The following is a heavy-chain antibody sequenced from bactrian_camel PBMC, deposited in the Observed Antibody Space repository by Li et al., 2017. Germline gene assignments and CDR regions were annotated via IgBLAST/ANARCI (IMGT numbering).Heavy chain of an antibody. CDR2: IDSNGRT. J-gene: IGHJ4*01. CDR3: AGRQYCYKAVYDY. CDR1: GFTWGRYW. D-gene: IGHD2*01. Sequence: QVQLVESGGGSVQAGGSLRLACAAGGFTWGRYWMGWFRQAPGKEREGVAGIDSNGRTRYADSVKGRFTISQDIAKNTLYLQMNSLRPEDTATYYYAGRQYCYKAVYDYYGQGAQVTV. V-gene: IGHV3S55*01.